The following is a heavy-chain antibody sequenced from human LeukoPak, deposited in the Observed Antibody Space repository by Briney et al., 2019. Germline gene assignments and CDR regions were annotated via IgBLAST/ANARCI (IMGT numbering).Heavy chain of an antibody. CDR2: IYYSGST. CDR3: ARARSNWRYELLYFDY. J-gene: IGHJ4*02. V-gene: IGHV4-39*07. CDR1: GGSISSSSYY. D-gene: IGHD1-20*01. Sequence: KASETLSLTCTVSGGSISSSSYYWGWIRQPPGKGLEWIGSIYYSGSTDYNPSLKSRVTISVDTSKNQFSLKLSSVTAADTAVHYCARARSNWRYELLYFDYWGQGTLVTVSS.